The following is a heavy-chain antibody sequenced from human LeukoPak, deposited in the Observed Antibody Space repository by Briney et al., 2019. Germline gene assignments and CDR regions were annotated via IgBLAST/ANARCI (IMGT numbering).Heavy chain of an antibody. CDR2: IRGSGGST. CDR1: GFTFSSYA. V-gene: IGHV3-23*01. D-gene: IGHD3-22*01. CDR3: AKDQITMIVVDAFDI. J-gene: IGHJ3*02. Sequence: GGSLRLSCAASGFTFSSYAMSWVRQAPGKGREWVSAIRGSGGSTYYADSVKGRFTISRDNSKNTLYLQMNSLRAEDTAVYYCAKDQITMIVVDAFDIWGQGTMVTVSS.